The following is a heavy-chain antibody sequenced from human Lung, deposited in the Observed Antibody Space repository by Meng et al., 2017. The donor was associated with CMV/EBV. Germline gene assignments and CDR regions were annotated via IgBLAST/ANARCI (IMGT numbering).Heavy chain of an antibody. J-gene: IGHJ4*02. D-gene: IGHD4-17*01. CDR1: GFTFSSYG. CDR2: IRYDGSNK. Sequence: VQLVESGGGVVQPGGXXXLSCPASGFTFSSYGMHWVRQAPGKGLEWVAFIRYDGSNKYYADSVKGRFTISRDNSKNTLYLQMNSLRAEDTAVYYCAKVPGYGDYAAYFDYWGQGTLVTVSS. CDR3: AKVPGYGDYAAYFDY. V-gene: IGHV3-30*02.